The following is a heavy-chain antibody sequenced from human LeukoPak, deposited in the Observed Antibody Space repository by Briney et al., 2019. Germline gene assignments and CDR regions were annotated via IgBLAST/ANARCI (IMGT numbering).Heavy chain of an antibody. V-gene: IGHV3-48*04. CDR2: ISSSSSTI. CDR3: ARADGLGFV. D-gene: IGHD3-10*01. CDR1: GFTFSSYS. Sequence: GGSLRLSCAASGFTFSSYSMNWVRQAPGKGLEWVSYISSSSSTIYYADSVKGRFTISRDNAKNSLYLQMNSLRAEDTAVYFCARADGLGFVWGQGTMVTVSS. J-gene: IGHJ3*01.